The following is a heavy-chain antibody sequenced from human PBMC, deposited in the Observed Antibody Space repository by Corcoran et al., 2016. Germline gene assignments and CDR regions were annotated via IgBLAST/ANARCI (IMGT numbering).Heavy chain of an antibody. CDR2: INHSGST. Sequence: QVQLQQWGAGLLKPSETLSLTCAVYGGSFSGYYWSWIRQPPGKGLEWIGEINHSGSTNYNPSLKSRVTISVDTSKNQFSLKLSSVTAADTAVYYCARAAGGGWCSSTSCSNWFDPWGQGTLVTVSS. D-gene: IGHD2-2*01. CDR3: ARAAGGGWCSSTSCSNWFDP. CDR1: GGSFSGYY. V-gene: IGHV4-34*01. J-gene: IGHJ5*02.